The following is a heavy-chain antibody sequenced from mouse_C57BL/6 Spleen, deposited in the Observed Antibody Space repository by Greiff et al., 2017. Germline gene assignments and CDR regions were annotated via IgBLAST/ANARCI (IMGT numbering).Heavy chain of an antibody. CDR3: ARKGITTPYYAMDY. Sequence: QVQLQQSGPELVKPGASVKISCKASGYAFSSSWMNWVKQRPGKGLEWIGRIYPGDGDTNYNGKFKGKATLTADKSSSTAYMQLSSLTSEDSAVYFCARKGITTPYYAMDYWGQGTSVTVSS. V-gene: IGHV1-82*01. CDR1: GYAFSSSW. J-gene: IGHJ4*01. CDR2: IYPGDGDT. D-gene: IGHD1-1*01.